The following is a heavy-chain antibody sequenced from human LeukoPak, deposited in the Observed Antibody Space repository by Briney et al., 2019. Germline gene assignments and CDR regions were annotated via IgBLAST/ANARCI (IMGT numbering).Heavy chain of an antibody. J-gene: IGHJ4*02. D-gene: IGHD6-19*01. CDR1: GVSISSGGYS. V-gene: IGHV4-30-2*01. Sequence: PSESLSLTCAVSGVSISSGGYSWRWIRQPPGKGLEWIGYIYHSGSTYYNPSLKSRVTISVDRSKNQFSLKLSSVTAADTAVYYCARVTDSGIAVAGIDYWGQGTLVTVSS. CDR3: ARVTDSGIAVAGIDY. CDR2: IYHSGST.